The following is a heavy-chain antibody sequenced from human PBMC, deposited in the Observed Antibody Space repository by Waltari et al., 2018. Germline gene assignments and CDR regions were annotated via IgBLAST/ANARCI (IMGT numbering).Heavy chain of an antibody. D-gene: IGHD2-15*01. CDR2: THHSGRN. CDR1: GGSISSGDW. J-gene: IGHJ5*01. Sequence: QVQLQESGPGLVKPSGTLSLTCAVSGGSISSGDWWSWVRQPPGKGLEWIGQTHHSGRNNYNPSLESRVTISVDTSNNQFSLKLSSATAADTAIYYCASDRGRGLILDSWGLGTMVTVSP. CDR3: ASDRGRGLILDS. V-gene: IGHV4-4*02.